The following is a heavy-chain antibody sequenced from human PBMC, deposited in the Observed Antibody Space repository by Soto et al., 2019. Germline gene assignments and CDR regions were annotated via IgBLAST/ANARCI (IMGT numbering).Heavy chain of an antibody. CDR1: GFTVSSNY. D-gene: IGHD3-10*01. J-gene: IGHJ4*02. V-gene: IGHV3-66*04. Sequence: EVQLVDSGGGLVQPGGSLRLSCAASGFTVSSNYMSWVRQAPGNGLEWVSVIYSGGSTYYADSVKGRFTICRDNSKSTLYLQMNSLRAADTAVYYCAIPPSMVRGFILCDYWCQVTLVTVSS. CDR2: IYSGGST. CDR3: AIPPSMVRGFILCDY.